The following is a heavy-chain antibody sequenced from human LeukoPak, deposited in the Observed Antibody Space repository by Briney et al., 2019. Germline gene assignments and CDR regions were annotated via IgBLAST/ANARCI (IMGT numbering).Heavy chain of an antibody. D-gene: IGHD1-26*01. CDR2: INPNFGNT. Sequence: EASVTVSFKASGYTFTNYDMNWVRQATGQGLEWMGCINPNFGNTGYAQKFQVRVTMTTNTSISTAYMELSSLRSEDTAVYYCARGHRAGVGYWGQGTLVTVSS. CDR3: ARGHRAGVGY. CDR1: GYTFTNYD. V-gene: IGHV1-8*01. J-gene: IGHJ4*02.